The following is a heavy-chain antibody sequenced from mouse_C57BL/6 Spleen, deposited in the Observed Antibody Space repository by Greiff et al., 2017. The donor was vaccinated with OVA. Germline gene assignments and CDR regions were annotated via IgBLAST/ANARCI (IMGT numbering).Heavy chain of an antibody. Sequence: VQLKESGPELVKPGASVKMSCKASGYTFTDYNMHWVKQSHGKSLEWIGYINPNNGGTSYNQKFKGKATLTVNKSSSTAYMELRSLTLEDSAVYYGARWGTAQATWFAYWGQGTLVTVSA. CDR2: INPNNGGT. CDR3: ARWGTAQATWFAY. CDR1: GYTFTDYN. D-gene: IGHD3-2*02. V-gene: IGHV1-22*01. J-gene: IGHJ3*01.